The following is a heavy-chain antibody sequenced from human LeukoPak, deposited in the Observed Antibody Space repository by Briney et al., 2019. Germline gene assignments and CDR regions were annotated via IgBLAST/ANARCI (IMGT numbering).Heavy chain of an antibody. CDR1: GASISSVGYY. V-gene: IGHV4-30-2*01. Sequence: SQTLSLTCTVSGASISSVGYYWNWIRQPPGKGLEWIGYIYHSGSTYYNPSLKSRVTISVDRSRNQFSLKLSSVTAADTAVYYCARHAAYYYDSSQGAFDIWGQGTMVTVSS. D-gene: IGHD3-22*01. J-gene: IGHJ3*02. CDR3: ARHAAYYYDSSQGAFDI. CDR2: IYHSGST.